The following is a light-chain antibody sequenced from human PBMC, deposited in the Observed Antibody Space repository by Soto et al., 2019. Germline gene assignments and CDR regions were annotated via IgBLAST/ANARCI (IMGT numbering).Light chain of an antibody. CDR1: QGISNY. Sequence: DVQMTQSPSSLSASVGDRVIITCRASQGISNYLVWYQHKPGNAPKVLIYAATTLQSGVPSRFSGSGSGTDFILTISSLQPEDVATYYCQKYNSAPWTFGQVTKVDIK. J-gene: IGKJ1*01. V-gene: IGKV1-27*01. CDR2: AAT. CDR3: QKYNSAPWT.